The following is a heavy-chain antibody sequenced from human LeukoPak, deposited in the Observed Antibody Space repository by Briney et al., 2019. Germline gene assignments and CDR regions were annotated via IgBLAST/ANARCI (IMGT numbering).Heavy chain of an antibody. D-gene: IGHD6-6*01. CDR1: GGSISSYY. Sequence: SETLSLTCTVSGGSISSYYWSWIRQPPGKGLEWIGYIYTSGSTNYNPSLKSRVTISVDTSKNQFSLKLCSVTAADTAVYYCAAYSSSSAGNWFDPWGQGTLVTVSS. J-gene: IGHJ5*02. CDR3: AAYSSSSAGNWFDP. CDR2: IYTSGST. V-gene: IGHV4-4*09.